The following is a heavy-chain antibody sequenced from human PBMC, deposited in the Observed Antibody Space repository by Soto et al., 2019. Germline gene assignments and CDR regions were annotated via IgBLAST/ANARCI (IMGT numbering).Heavy chain of an antibody. D-gene: IGHD6-19*01. Sequence: GGSLRLSCAASGFTFSTYAMNWIRQAPGKGLEWVSGISGSGDSTYYADSVKGRFTVSRDNSKNTLYLQMNSLRAEDTAVFYCAKERSSGWSFDYWGQGTLVTVSS. J-gene: IGHJ4*02. CDR1: GFTFSTYA. CDR2: ISGSGDST. CDR3: AKERSSGWSFDY. V-gene: IGHV3-23*01.